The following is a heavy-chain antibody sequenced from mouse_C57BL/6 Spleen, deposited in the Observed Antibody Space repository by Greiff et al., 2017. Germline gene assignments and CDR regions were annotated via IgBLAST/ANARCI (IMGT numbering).Heavy chain of an antibody. CDR1: GYTFTSYG. J-gene: IGHJ4*01. V-gene: IGHV1-81*01. Sequence: QVQLKESGAELARPGASVKLSCKASGYTFTSYGISWVKQRTGQGLEWIGEIYPRSGNTYYNEKFKGKATLTADKSSSTAYMELRSLTSEDSAVYFCARTPYDYPYAMDYWGQGTSGTVSS. CDR2: IYPRSGNT. CDR3: ARTPYDYPYAMDY. D-gene: IGHD2-4*01.